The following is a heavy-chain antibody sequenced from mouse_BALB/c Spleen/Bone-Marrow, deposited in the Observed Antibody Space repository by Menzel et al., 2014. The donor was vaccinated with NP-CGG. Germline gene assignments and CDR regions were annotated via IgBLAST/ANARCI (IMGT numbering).Heavy chain of an antibody. Sequence: VQLKESGAELVKPGASVKLSCTASGFNIKDTYMHWVKQRPEQGLEWIGRIDPANGNTKYDPKFQGKATITTDTSSNTAYLQVSSLTSEDTAVYYCASATTATYYAMDYRSQGTSVTVSS. J-gene: IGHJ4*01. D-gene: IGHD1-2*01. CDR1: GFNIKDTY. CDR2: IDPANGNT. CDR3: ASATTATYYAMDY. V-gene: IGHV14-3*02.